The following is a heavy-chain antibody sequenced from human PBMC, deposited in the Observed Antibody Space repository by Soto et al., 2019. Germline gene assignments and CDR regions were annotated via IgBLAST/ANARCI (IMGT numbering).Heavy chain of an antibody. CDR3: ASGGNWFDP. J-gene: IGHJ5*02. CDR1: CGSISNYY. Sequence: SETLSLTCNVSCGSISNYYWTWVRQSPEKGLEWIGYMYYNGNINYNPPLKSRVTISVDTSKNQFSLTLKSVTAADTAVYYCASGGNWFDPWGQGVLVTVSS. V-gene: IGHV4-59*01. D-gene: IGHD3-16*01. CDR2: MYYNGNI.